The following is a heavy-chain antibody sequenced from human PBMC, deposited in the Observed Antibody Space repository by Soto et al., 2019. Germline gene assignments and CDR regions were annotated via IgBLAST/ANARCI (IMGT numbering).Heavy chain of an antibody. Sequence: SETLSLTCTVSGGSISSYYWSWIRQPPGKGLEWIRYIYYSGSTNYNPSLKSRVTISVDTSKNQFSLKLSSVTAADTAVYYCAKTLGYCSSTSCSLRDYYYYYGMDVWGQGTTVTVSS. CDR1: GGSISSYY. D-gene: IGHD2-2*01. CDR3: AKTLGYCSSTSCSLRDYYYYYGMDV. CDR2: IYYSGST. J-gene: IGHJ6*02. V-gene: IGHV4-59*01.